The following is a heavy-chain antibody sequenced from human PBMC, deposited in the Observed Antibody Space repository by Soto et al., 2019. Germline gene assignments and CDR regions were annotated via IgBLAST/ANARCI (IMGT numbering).Heavy chain of an antibody. D-gene: IGHD3-3*01. J-gene: IGHJ6*02. CDR1: GGTFSSYA. Sequence: SVKVSCKASGGTFSSYAISWVRQAPGQGLEWMGGIIPIFGTANYAQKFQGRVTITADESTSTAYMELSSLRSEDAAVYYCARVLRSRYYYYGMDVWGQGTTVTVSS. CDR3: ARVLRSRYYYYGMDV. V-gene: IGHV1-69*13. CDR2: IIPIFGTA.